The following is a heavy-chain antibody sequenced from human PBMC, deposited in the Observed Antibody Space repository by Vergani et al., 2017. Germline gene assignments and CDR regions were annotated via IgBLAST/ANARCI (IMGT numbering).Heavy chain of an antibody. D-gene: IGHD2-15*01. Sequence: QVQLVESGGGVVQPGGYLRLSCAASGCTFNSYGMHWVRQAPGKGLESVASIRSDESRRYYGDSMEGPFTISRDNSKNTLYLQMKSLRPEYTAVYYCAKEGGGYCSGGTCYPEYWGQGTLVIVSS. CDR2: IRSDESRR. CDR3: AKEGGGYCSGGTCYPEY. V-gene: IGHV3-30*02. J-gene: IGHJ4*02. CDR1: GCTFNSYG.